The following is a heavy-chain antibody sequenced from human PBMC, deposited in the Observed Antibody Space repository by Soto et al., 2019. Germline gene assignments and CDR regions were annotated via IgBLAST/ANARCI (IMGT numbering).Heavy chain of an antibody. D-gene: IGHD3-3*01. CDR1: GGSVNGYY. Sequence: SETLSLTCAVYGGSVNGYYWNWIRQPPGKGLEWIGEINHTGGTHYNSSLKSRVTMSVDTSKNQFSLRLSSVTAADTAIYYCATRITVFGLLIPPFDPWGQGTQVTVSS. V-gene: IGHV4-34*01. CDR3: ATRITVFGLLIPPFDP. CDR2: INHTGGT. J-gene: IGHJ5*02.